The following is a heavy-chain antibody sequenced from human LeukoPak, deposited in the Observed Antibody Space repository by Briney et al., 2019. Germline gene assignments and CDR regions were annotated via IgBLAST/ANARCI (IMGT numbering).Heavy chain of an antibody. Sequence: GGSLRLSCAASGFTFSTYWMTWVRQAPGRGLEWVANIKHDGRERYYVDSVKGRFTTSRDNAKNSLYLQMNSLRVEDTALYYCARERLWSRAGYNPFWGPGTLVTVSS. CDR3: ARERLWSRAGYNPF. CDR2: IKHDGRER. D-gene: IGHD5-24*01. CDR1: GFTFSTYW. V-gene: IGHV3-7*01. J-gene: IGHJ4*02.